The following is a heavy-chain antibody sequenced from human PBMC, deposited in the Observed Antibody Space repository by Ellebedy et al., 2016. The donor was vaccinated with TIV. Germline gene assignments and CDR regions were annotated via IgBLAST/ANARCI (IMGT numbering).Heavy chain of an antibody. V-gene: IGHV1-18*01. D-gene: IGHD3-16*02. CDR3: AEQGGGYDYSWGSYPIYFDK. CDR1: GYTFTSYG. CDR2: TSAYNGNT. J-gene: IGHJ4*02. Sequence: ASVKVSCKASGYTFTSYGISWVRQAPGQGLEWMGWTSAYNGNTNYAPKLQGRVTMTTDTSTSTASMELRSLRSEDTAVYYCAEQGGGYDYSWGSYPIYFDKWGQGTLVTVSS.